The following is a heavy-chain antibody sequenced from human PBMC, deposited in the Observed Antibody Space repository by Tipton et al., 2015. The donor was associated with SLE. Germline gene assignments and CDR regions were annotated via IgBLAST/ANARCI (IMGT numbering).Heavy chain of an antibody. CDR1: GFTFSSYA. Sequence: GSLRLSCAASGFTFSSYAMSWVRQAPGKGLEWVSVIYSGGSSTYYADSVKGRFTISRDNSKNTLYLQMNSLRAEDTAVYYCAKAIPPCSGGSCYLDYWGQGTLVTVSS. V-gene: IGHV3-23*03. CDR2: IYSGGSST. CDR3: AKAIPPCSGGSCYLDY. D-gene: IGHD2-15*01. J-gene: IGHJ4*02.